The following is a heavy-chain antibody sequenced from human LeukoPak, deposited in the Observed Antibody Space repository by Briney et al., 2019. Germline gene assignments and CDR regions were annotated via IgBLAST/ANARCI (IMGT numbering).Heavy chain of an antibody. Sequence: SETLSLTCAVSGGSITSANWWSWVRQSPGKGLEWIGEIYHTGNTNYNPSLNSRVSISLDTSKNQFSLRLTSVTAADTAIYYCAAMTTVTMYSYFFDSWGQGTLLTVSS. CDR3: AAMTTVTMYSYFFDS. CDR1: GGSITSANW. J-gene: IGHJ4*02. D-gene: IGHD4-17*01. CDR2: IYHTGNT. V-gene: IGHV4-4*02.